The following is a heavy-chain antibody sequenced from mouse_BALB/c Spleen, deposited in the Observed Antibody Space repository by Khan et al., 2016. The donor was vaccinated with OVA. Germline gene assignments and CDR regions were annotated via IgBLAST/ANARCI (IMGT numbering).Heavy chain of an antibody. CDR2: IIPSNDYT. D-gene: IGHD2-14*01. CDR1: GYTFTTYT. V-gene: IGHV1-4*01. Sequence: VQLQESGAELARPGASVKMSCKASGYTFTTYTIHWVKQRPGQGLEWIGYIIPSNDYTNYNQKLKDRATLTADKSSSTAYMPLRRLTSEDTAVYYFYIGGAYYRSHGLFDYWGQGTLVTVSA. J-gene: IGHJ3*01. CDR3: YIGGAYYRSHGLFDY.